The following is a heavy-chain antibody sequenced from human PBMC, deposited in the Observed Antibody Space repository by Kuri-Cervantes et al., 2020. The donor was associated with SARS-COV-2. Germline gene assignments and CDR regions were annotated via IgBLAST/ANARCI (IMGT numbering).Heavy chain of an antibody. CDR3: AVRFGWQYDY. D-gene: IGHD3-10*01. J-gene: IGHJ4*02. CDR2: NSAYNGNI. CDR1: GYTFTSYG. Sequence: SVKVSCKASGYTFTSYGISWVRQAPGQGLEWMGWNSAYNGNINYAQKLQGRVTMTKDTSTSTAYMELRSLRSERTAVYYCAVRFGWQYDYWGRGPL. V-gene: IGHV1-18*01.